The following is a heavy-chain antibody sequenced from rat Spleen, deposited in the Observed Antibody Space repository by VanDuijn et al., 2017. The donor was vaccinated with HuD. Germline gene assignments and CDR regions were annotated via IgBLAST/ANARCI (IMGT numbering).Heavy chain of an antibody. CDR2: INSAGRT. J-gene: IGHJ4*01. CDR1: GHSISSSYR. V-gene: IGHV3-3*01. CDR3: TRWIAYVIDD. Sequence: EVQLQESGPGLVKPSQSLPLTCSVTGHSISSSYRWNWIRKFPGNKVEWMVYINSAGRTIYNPSLNIPISITRDTSKKQFFLEVHSVTPEDTATYYFTRWIAYVIDDWGQGASVTVSS.